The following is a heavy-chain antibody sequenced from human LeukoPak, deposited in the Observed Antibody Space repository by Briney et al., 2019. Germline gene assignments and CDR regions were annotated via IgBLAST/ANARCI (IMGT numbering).Heavy chain of an antibody. Sequence: PGGSLRLSCAASGFTFSNYWMHWVRQAPGKGLVWVSRINTDGSSTDYADSVKGRFTISRDNAKNTLYLQMNSLRAEDTAVYYCARVMGYYYDSSGYSYDAFDIWGQGTMVTVSS. D-gene: IGHD3-22*01. CDR2: INTDGSST. CDR1: GFTFSNYW. J-gene: IGHJ3*02. CDR3: ARVMGYYYDSSGYSYDAFDI. V-gene: IGHV3-74*01.